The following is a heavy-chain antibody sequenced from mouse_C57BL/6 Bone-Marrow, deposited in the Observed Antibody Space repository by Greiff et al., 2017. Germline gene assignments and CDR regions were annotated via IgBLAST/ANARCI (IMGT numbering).Heavy chain of an antibody. CDR2: INPKYGTT. D-gene: IGHD2-3*01. CDR3: ASRYDGNYYFDY. CDR1: GYSFTDYN. V-gene: IGHV1-39*01. Sequence: VQLKESGPELVKPGASVKISCKASGYSFTDYNMNWVKQSHGKSLEWIGVINPKYGTTSYNEKFKGKATLTVDQSSSTVYMQLHSPKSEDSDVYYSASRYDGNYYFDYWGKGTTLTVSS. J-gene: IGHJ2*01.